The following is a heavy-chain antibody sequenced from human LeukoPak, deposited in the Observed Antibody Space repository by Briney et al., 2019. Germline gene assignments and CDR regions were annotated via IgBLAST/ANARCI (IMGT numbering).Heavy chain of an antibody. CDR3: AKDLQGITIVRGVLDY. J-gene: IGHJ4*02. D-gene: IGHD3-10*01. V-gene: IGHV3-7*03. Sequence: GGSLRLSCAASGFTFNTYWMSWVRQSPGKGLEWVANIKSDGSEKHYVDSVRGRFTISRDNSKNTLFLQMNSLRAEDTAVYYCAKDLQGITIVRGVLDYWGQGSLVTVSS. CDR2: IKSDGSEK. CDR1: GFTFNTYW.